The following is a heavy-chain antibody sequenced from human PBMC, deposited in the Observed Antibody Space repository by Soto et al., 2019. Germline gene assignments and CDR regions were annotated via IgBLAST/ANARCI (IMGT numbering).Heavy chain of an antibody. D-gene: IGHD1-26*01. CDR3: VKDPGSGSEWEVGERDAFDI. J-gene: IGHJ3*02. CDR1: GFTFSSYA. Sequence: PGGSLRLSCSASGFTFSSYAMHWVRQAPGKGLEYVSAISSNGGSTYYADSVKGRFTISRDNSKNTLYLQMSSLRAEDTAVYYCVKDPGSGSEWEVGERDAFDIWGQGTMATVS. V-gene: IGHV3-64D*06. CDR2: ISSNGGST.